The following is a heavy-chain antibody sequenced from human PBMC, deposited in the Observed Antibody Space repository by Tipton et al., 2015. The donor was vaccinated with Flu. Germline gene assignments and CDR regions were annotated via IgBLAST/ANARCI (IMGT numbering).Heavy chain of an antibody. CDR2: IHQSGST. CDR1: GYSIRSGYY. V-gene: IGHV4-38-2*01. Sequence: TLSLTCAVSGYSIRSGYYWDWIRQPPGKGLEWIGSIHQSGSTYYKPSLKSRVTISVDTSKNQFSLKLSSVTAADTAVYYCATYYYDSSSYYSQGWFDPWGQGTLVTVSS. J-gene: IGHJ5*02. CDR3: ATYYYDSSSYYSQGWFDP. D-gene: IGHD3-22*01.